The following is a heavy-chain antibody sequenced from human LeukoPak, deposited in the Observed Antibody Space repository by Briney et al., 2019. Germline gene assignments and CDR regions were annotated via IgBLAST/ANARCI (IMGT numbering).Heavy chain of an antibody. V-gene: IGHV1-69*13. CDR1: GGTFSSYA. D-gene: IGHD3-22*01. CDR3: ARARPGLLPHLTSYFDY. J-gene: IGHJ4*02. Sequence: SVKVSCKASGGTFSSYAISWVRQAPGQGLEWMGGNIPIFGTANYAQKFQGRVTITADESTSTAYMELSSLRSEDTAVYYCARARPGLLPHLTSYFDYWGQGTLVTVSS. CDR2: NIPIFGTA.